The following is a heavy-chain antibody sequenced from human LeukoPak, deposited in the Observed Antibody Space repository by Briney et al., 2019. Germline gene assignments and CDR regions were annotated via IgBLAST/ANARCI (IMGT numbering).Heavy chain of an antibody. CDR3: ARDGGYYYDSSGYLPWFDP. V-gene: IGHV1-18*01. Sequence: ASVKVSCKASGYTFTSYGISWVRQAPGQGLEWMGWISAYNGNTNYAQKLQGRVTMTTDTSTSTAYMELRSLRSDDTAVYYCARDGGYYYDSSGYLPWFDPWGQGTLVTVSS. D-gene: IGHD3-22*01. CDR1: GYTFTSYG. J-gene: IGHJ5*02. CDR2: ISAYNGNT.